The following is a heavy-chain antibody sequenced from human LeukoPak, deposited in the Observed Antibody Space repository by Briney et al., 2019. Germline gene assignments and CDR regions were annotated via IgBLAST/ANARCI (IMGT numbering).Heavy chain of an antibody. CDR1: GGSINSGSYY. CDR3: ARELGYCSSTSCYLDP. CDR2: IYTSGST. J-gene: IGHJ5*02. Sequence: SSQTLSLTCTVSGGSINSGSYYWSWIRQPAGKGLEWIGRIYTSGSTNYNPSLKSRVTISVDTSKNQFSLKLSSVTAADTAVYYCARELGYCSSTSCYLDPWGQGTLVTVSS. V-gene: IGHV4-61*02. D-gene: IGHD2-2*01.